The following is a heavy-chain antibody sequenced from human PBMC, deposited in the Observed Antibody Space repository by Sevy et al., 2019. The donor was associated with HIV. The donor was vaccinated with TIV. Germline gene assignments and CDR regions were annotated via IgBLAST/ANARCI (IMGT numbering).Heavy chain of an antibody. Sequence: GGSLRLSCAAPGFTVSRNYMSWVRQAPGKGLEWVSVIYSDDKTFYADSVQDRFTISRDNSKNTLYLQMNSLRAEDTAVYYCAGWSSAWTLFDYWGQGTLVTVSS. CDR1: GFTVSRNY. V-gene: IGHV3-66*01. D-gene: IGHD6-19*01. CDR3: AGWSSAWTLFDY. CDR2: IYSDDKT. J-gene: IGHJ4*02.